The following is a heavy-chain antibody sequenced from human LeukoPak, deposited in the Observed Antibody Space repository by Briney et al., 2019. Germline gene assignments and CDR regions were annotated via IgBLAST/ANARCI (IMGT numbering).Heavy chain of an antibody. Sequence: GGSLRLSCAASGFPLSSYAMSWVRQAPGKGLEWVSATSSSDAGTYYADSVRGRFSISRDNSKNTLYLQMNRLRAEDTAVYYCAAQKRGNYRPYYFDYWGQGTLVTVSS. D-gene: IGHD3-16*02. J-gene: IGHJ4*02. CDR3: AAQKRGNYRPYYFDY. CDR2: TSSSDAGT. CDR1: GFPLSSYA. V-gene: IGHV3-23*01.